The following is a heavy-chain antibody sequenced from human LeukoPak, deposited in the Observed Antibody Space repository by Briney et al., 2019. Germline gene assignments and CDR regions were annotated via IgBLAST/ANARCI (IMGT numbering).Heavy chain of an antibody. Sequence: QSGRSLRLSCAASGFTFSSYGMHWVRQAPGKGLEWVAVIWYDGSNKYYADSVKGRFTISRDNSKNTLYLQMNSLRAEDTAVYYCARDLHRWALKLALGYYYGMDVWGQGTTVTVSS. CDR3: ARDLHRWALKLALGYYYGMDV. CDR2: IWYDGSNK. J-gene: IGHJ6*02. D-gene: IGHD6-13*01. CDR1: GFTFSSYG. V-gene: IGHV3-33*01.